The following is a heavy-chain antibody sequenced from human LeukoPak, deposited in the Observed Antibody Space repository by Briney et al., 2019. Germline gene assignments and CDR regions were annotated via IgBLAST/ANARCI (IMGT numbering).Heavy chain of an antibody. CDR2: ISGSGGST. V-gene: IGHV3-23*01. D-gene: IGHD6-19*01. CDR1: GFTFNTYS. CDR3: ARDIAVAGPYFQH. J-gene: IGHJ1*01. Sequence: GGSLRLSCAASGFTFNTYSMNWVRQAPGKGLEWVSAISGSGGSTYYADSVKGRFTISRDNSKNTLYLQMNSLRAEDTAVYYCARDIAVAGPYFQHWGQGTLVTVSS.